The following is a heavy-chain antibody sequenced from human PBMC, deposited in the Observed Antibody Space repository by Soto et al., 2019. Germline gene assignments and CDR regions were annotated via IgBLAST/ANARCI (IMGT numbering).Heavy chain of an antibody. Sequence: QITLKESGPTLVKPTQTLTLTCTFSGFSISTSGMAVGWIRQPPGKALEWLALIYWDDDKRYSPSLKNRLTITKDTSKNQVVLTMTNVDPVDTAPYYCAHTSRLYFDPPNSPYYFDYWGQGTLVTVSS. J-gene: IGHJ4*02. CDR1: GFSISTSGMA. V-gene: IGHV2-5*02. CDR2: IYWDDDK. D-gene: IGHD1-26*01. CDR3: AHTSRLYFDPPNSPYYFDY.